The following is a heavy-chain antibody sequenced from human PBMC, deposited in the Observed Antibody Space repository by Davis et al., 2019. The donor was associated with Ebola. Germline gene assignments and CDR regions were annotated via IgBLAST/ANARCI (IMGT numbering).Heavy chain of an antibody. J-gene: IGHJ4*02. V-gene: IGHV5-51*01. CDR2: IFPGDSDT. CDR3: ARRALGAPANFDY. Sequence: PGGSLRLSCKDPGYNFRNYWIAWVRQMPGKGLEFMGIIFPGDSDTKYSPSLYGHVTISADKSITTAYLQWSSLKASDTAIYYCARRALGAPANFDYWGQGTLVTVSS. D-gene: IGHD2-2*01. CDR1: GYNFRNYW.